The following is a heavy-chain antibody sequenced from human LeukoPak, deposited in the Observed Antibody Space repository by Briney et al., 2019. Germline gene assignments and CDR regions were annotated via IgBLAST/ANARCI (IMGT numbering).Heavy chain of an antibody. CDR3: ARDQEARPYNFDY. D-gene: IGHD3-16*01. CDR1: GGTFSSYA. V-gene: IGHV1-69*13. CDR2: IIPIFGTA. J-gene: IGHJ4*02. Sequence: ASVKVSCKASGGTFSSYAISWVRQAPGQGLEWMGGIIPIFGTANYAQKFQGRVTITADESTSTAYMELSSLRSEDTAVYYCARDQEARPYNFDYWGQGTLVTVSS.